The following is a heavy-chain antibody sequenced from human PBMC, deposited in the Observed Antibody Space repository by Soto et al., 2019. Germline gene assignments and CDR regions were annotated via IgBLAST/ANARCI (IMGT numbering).Heavy chain of an antibody. CDR2: INHSGST. D-gene: IGHD2-2*01. J-gene: IGHJ4*02. CDR3: ARWGIVVVPAAKRRGDY. Sequence: QVQLQQWGAGLLKPSETLSLTCAVYGGSFSGYYWSWIRQPPGKGLEWIGEINHSGSTNYNPSLKSRVTISVDTSKNQFSLRRSSVTAADTAVYYCARWGIVVVPAAKRRGDYWGQGTLVTVSS. CDR1: GGSFSGYY. V-gene: IGHV4-34*01.